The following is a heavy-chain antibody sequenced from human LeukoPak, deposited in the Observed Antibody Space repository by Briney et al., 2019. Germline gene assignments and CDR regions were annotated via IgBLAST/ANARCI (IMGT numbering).Heavy chain of an antibody. D-gene: IGHD3-9*01. V-gene: IGHV4-34*01. J-gene: IGHJ4*02. CDR1: GVSFSGYY. CDR2: INHSGST. Sequence: SETLSLTCAVYGVSFSGYYWSWIRQPPGKGLEWMGEINHSGSTNYNPSLKSRVTISVYTSKNQFSLKLSSVTAADTAVYYCARGRNFDWSPRAGYYFDYWGQGTLVTVSS. CDR3: ARGRNFDWSPRAGYYFDY.